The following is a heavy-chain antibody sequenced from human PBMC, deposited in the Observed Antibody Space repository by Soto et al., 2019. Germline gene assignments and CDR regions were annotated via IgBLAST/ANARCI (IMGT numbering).Heavy chain of an antibody. V-gene: IGHV4-59*01. CDR1: GGSISSYY. CDR3: ACAYGGKCFHY. Sequence: PSETLSLTCTVSGGSISSYYWSWIRQPPGKGLEWIGYIYYSGSTNYNPSLKSRVTISVDTSKDQFSLKLSSVTPADPAVYYCACAYGGKCFHYWGQGTLFTVPS. J-gene: IGHJ4*02. CDR2: IYYSGST. D-gene: IGHD2-15*01.